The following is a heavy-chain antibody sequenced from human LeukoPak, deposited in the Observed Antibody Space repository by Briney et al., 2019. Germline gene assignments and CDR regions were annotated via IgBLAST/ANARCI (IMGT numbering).Heavy chain of an antibody. V-gene: IGHV1-69*13. CDR3: ARTNRNSSSWLTPNAYYYYGMDV. Sequence: GASVTVSCKASGGTFSSYAISWVRQAPGQGLEWMGGIIPIFGTANYAQKFQGRVTITADESTSTAYMELSSLRSEDTAVYYCARTNRNSSSWLTPNAYYYYGMDVWGQGTTVTVSS. J-gene: IGHJ6*02. CDR1: GGTFSSYA. D-gene: IGHD6-13*01. CDR2: IIPIFGTA.